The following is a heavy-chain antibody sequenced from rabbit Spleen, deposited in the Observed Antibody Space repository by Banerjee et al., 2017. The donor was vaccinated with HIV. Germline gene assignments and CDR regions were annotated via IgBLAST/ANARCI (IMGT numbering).Heavy chain of an antibody. CDR2: IGTGVSGSP. Sequence: QSLEESGGDLVKPGTSLTLTCAASGFSFSSNYYICWVRQAPGKGLEWIACIGTGVSGSPYYASWAKGRFTISKTSPTTVTLQMTSLTAADTATYFCTRDAAGREDFNLWGPGTLVTVS. V-gene: IGHV1S40*01. CDR1: GFSFSSNYY. J-gene: IGHJ4*01. CDR3: TRDAAGREDFNL. D-gene: IGHD4-2*01.